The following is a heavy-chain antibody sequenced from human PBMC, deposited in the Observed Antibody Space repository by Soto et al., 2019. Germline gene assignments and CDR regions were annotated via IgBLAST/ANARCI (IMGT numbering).Heavy chain of an antibody. D-gene: IGHD3-10*01. CDR2: ITHSGST. CDR1: CGAFSVSY. Sequence: PSETLSLTWAVCCGAFSVSYGTWIRQPPGTGREWIGEITHSGSTNYNPSLQSRVTISVDTSKNQFSLKLTSVTAADTAVYYCGRATGADKEDYWGQGTLVTVSS. CDR3: GRATGADKEDY. J-gene: IGHJ4*02. V-gene: IGHV4-34*01.